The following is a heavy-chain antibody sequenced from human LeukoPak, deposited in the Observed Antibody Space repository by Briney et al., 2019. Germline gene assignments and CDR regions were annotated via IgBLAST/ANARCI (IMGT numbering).Heavy chain of an antibody. D-gene: IGHD1-1*01. CDR1: GYTFTSYA. Sequence: APVKVSCKASGYTFTSYAMHWVRQAPGQRLEWMGWINAGNGNTKYSQKFQGRVTITRDTSASTAYMELSSLRSEDTAVYYCARSGTTGWLIDYWGQGTLVTVSS. CDR2: INAGNGNT. J-gene: IGHJ4*02. V-gene: IGHV1-3*01. CDR3: ARSGTTGWLIDY.